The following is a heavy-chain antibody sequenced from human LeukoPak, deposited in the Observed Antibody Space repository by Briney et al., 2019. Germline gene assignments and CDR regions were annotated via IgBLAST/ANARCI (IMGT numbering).Heavy chain of an antibody. V-gene: IGHV4-59*01. D-gene: IGHD2-2*01. J-gene: IGHJ4*02. CDR3: ARGYVKFDY. Sequence: SETLSLTCTVSGGSISRNYWSWIRQPPGKGLDWIGYMYYSGSTNYNPSLKSRVSISLDTSKNQFSLKLSSVTAADTAVYYCARGYVKFDYWGQGTLVTVSS. CDR1: GGSISRNY. CDR2: MYYSGST.